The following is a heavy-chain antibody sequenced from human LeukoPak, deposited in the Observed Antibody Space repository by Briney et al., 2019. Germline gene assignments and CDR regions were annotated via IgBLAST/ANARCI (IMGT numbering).Heavy chain of an antibody. D-gene: IGHD3-10*01. J-gene: IGHJ3*02. CDR2: ISAYNGNT. CDR3: ARDNDYYGSGRSAFDI. CDR1: GYTFTSYG. Sequence: ASVKVSCKASGYTFTSYGISWVRQAPGQGLEWMGWISAYNGNTTYAQKLQGRLTMATDTSTSTAYMELRSLRSDDTAVYYCARDNDYYGSGRSAFDIWGQGTMVTVSS. V-gene: IGHV1-18*01.